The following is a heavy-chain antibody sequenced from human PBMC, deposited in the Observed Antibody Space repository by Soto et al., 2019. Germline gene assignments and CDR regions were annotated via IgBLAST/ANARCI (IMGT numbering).Heavy chain of an antibody. Sequence: SETLSLTCSVSGAALNSGNYYWSWIRQVPGKGLEWIGNIYVTGAVDYNPSLRDRITISQDTSERQFSLNLRLVTAADTAVYYRATLRIATNNYKWFDPWGQGNMVTVYS. CDR2: IYVTGAV. V-gene: IGHV4-31*03. D-gene: IGHD2-21*01. CDR1: GAALNSGNYY. CDR3: ATLRIATNNYKWFDP. J-gene: IGHJ5*02.